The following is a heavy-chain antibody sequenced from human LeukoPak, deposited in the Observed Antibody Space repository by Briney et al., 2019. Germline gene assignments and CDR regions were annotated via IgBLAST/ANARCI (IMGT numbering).Heavy chain of an antibody. V-gene: IGHV3-53*01. Sequence: GGSLRLSCATSGFTVQSNSITWVRQAPGQGLECVSVTYSGGTTYYADSVKGRFTISRDNSKNTLYLQMNSLRAEDTAVYYCAKVRLRYCSSTSCYAYDYWGQGTLVTVSS. D-gene: IGHD2-2*01. CDR2: TYSGGTT. J-gene: IGHJ4*02. CDR1: GFTVQSNS. CDR3: AKVRLRYCSSTSCYAYDY.